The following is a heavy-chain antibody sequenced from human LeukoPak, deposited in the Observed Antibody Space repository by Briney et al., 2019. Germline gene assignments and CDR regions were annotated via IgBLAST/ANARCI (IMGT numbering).Heavy chain of an antibody. V-gene: IGHV3-30*18. J-gene: IGHJ4*02. D-gene: IGHD2-15*01. CDR2: ISYDGSNK. CDR1: GFTFSSYG. Sequence: GRSLRLSCAASGFTFSSYGMHWVRQAPGKGLEWVAVISYDGSNKYYADSVKGRFTISRDNSKNTLYLQMNSLGAEDTAVYYCAKDLGAYCSGGSCYAGYWGQGTLVTVSS. CDR3: AKDLGAYCSGGSCYAGY.